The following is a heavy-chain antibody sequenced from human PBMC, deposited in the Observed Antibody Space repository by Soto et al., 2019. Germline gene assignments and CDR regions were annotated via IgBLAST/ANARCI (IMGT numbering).Heavy chain of an antibody. D-gene: IGHD4-17*01. CDR3: AKDMAYGGNSGPFDY. J-gene: IGHJ4*02. Sequence: EVQLVESGGVVVQPGGSLRLSCAASGFTFDDYTMHWVRQAPGKGLEWVSLIFWDGSNTHYADSVKGRFTISRDNRKNSLYVQMDRLRTEDTALYYCAKDMAYGGNSGPFDYWGQGTLVTVSS. CDR2: IFWDGSNT. V-gene: IGHV3-43*01. CDR1: GFTFDDYT.